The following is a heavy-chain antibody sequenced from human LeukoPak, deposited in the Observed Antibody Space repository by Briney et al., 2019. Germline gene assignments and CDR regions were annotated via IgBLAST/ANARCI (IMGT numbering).Heavy chain of an antibody. CDR1: GFTYSSYE. V-gene: IGHV3-48*03. J-gene: IGHJ4*02. D-gene: IGHD5-18*01. CDR2: ISSSGSTK. CDR3: ARHLWLSGNDY. Sequence: PGRSLRLSCAASGFTYSSYEMNWVRQAPGKGLEWVSYISSSGSTKYYADSVKGRFTISRDNAKNSLYLQMNNLRAEDTAVYYCARHLWLSGNDYWGQGTLVTVSS.